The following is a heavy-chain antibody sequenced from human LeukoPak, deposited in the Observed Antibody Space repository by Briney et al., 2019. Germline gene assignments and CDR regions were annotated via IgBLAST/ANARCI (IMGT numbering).Heavy chain of an antibody. V-gene: IGHV1-69*06. Sequence: SVKDSCKASGGTFSSYAISWVRQAPGQGLEWMGGIIPIFGTANYAQKFQGRVTITADKSTSTAYMELSSLRSEDTAVYYCAVVVAATLYYFDYWGQGTLVTVSS. J-gene: IGHJ4*02. CDR1: GGTFSSYA. CDR3: AVVVAATLYYFDY. CDR2: IIPIFGTA. D-gene: IGHD2-15*01.